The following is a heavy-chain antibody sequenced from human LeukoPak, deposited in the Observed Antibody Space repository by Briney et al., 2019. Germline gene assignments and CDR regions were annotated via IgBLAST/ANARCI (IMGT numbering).Heavy chain of an antibody. D-gene: IGHD6-6*01. Sequence: ASVNVSCKASGGTFSSYAISWVRQAPGQGLEWMGGIIPIFGTANYAQKFQGRVTITADESTSTAYMELSSLRSEDTAVYYCARLPLRSIAVGYYGMDVWGQGTTVTVSS. CDR2: IIPIFGTA. CDR3: ARLPLRSIAVGYYGMDV. V-gene: IGHV1-69*13. J-gene: IGHJ6*02. CDR1: GGTFSSYA.